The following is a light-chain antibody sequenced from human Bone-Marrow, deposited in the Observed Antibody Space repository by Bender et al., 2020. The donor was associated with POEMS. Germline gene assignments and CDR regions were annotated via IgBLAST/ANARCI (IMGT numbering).Light chain of an antibody. Sequence: SYVLSQPPSVSVAPGQTATITCREDKIGEESVHWYHQRPGQAPLLVVHYNSDRPSGVAERFSGYNSGNTATLSISRVEAGDEGDYYCQLWNTTGDHPGAVFGGGTRLTVL. V-gene: IGLV3-21*02. CDR3: QLWNTTGDHPGAV. CDR2: YNS. J-gene: IGLJ2*01. CDR1: KIGEES.